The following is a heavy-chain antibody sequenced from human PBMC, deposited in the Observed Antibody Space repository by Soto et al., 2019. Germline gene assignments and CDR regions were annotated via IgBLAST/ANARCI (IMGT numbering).Heavy chain of an antibody. CDR2: INHSGST. CDR1: GGSFSGYY. J-gene: IGHJ4*02. CDR3: ARSDRSSTSCYGGGDY. Sequence: QVQLQQWGAGLLKPSETLSLTCAVYGGSFSGYYWSWIRQPPGKGLEWIGEINHSGSTNYNPSLKSRVTISVDTSKNQFSLKLSSVTAADTAVYYCARSDRSSTSCYGGGDYWGQGTLVTVSS. D-gene: IGHD2-2*01. V-gene: IGHV4-34*01.